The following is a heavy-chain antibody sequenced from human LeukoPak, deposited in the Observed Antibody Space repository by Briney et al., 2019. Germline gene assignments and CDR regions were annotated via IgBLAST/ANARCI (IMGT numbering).Heavy chain of an antibody. CDR1: GFTFSSYW. V-gene: IGHV3-33*06. CDR3: AKAIKYYYYYMDV. CDR2: IWYDGSNK. Sequence: PGGSLRLSCAASGFTFSSYWMHWVRQAPGKGLEWVAVIWYDGSNKYYADSVKGRFTISRDNSKNTLYLQMNSLRAEDTAVYYCAKAIKYYYYYMDVWGKGTTVTVSS. D-gene: IGHD2-21*01. J-gene: IGHJ6*03.